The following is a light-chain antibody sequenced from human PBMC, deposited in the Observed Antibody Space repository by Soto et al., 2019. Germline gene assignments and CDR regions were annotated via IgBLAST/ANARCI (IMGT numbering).Light chain of an antibody. CDR3: QQYDNLPPFT. CDR2: DAS. V-gene: IGKV1-33*01. CDR1: QGINNY. J-gene: IGKJ5*01. Sequence: DIRISQSPPSLSASVGDRVTINCQASQGINNYLYWYQQKPGKAPTLLIYDASNLETGVPSRFSGSGSGTDFTFTIRSLQPEDIATYYCQQYDNLPPFTFGQGTRLEIK.